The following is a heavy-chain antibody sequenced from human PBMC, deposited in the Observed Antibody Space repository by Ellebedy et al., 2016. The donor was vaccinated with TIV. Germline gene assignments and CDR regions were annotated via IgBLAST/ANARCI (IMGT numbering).Heavy chain of an antibody. CDR3: ARLATYYYDSSGYYYDYYYGMDV. Sequence: PGGSLRLSCAASRFTFSSYSMNWVRQAPGKGLEWVSSISSSSSYIYYADSVKGRFTISRDNAKNSLYLQMNSLRAEDPAVYYCARLATYYYDSSGYYYDYYYGMDVWGQGTTVTVSS. CDR1: RFTFSSYS. J-gene: IGHJ6*02. D-gene: IGHD3-22*01. V-gene: IGHV3-21*01. CDR2: ISSSSSYI.